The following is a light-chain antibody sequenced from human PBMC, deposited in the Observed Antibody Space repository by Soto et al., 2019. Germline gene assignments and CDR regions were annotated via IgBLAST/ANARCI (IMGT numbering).Light chain of an antibody. Sequence: ETVMTQSPATLSVSPGEKATLSCRAGQNINSTLAWYQQKPGQAPRLLIAGASIRATDVPARFSGSGSGTEFTLTINSLQSEDFAVYFCQQYNNWPLYTFGQGTKLEIK. V-gene: IGKV3-15*01. CDR3: QQYNNWPLYT. CDR2: GAS. J-gene: IGKJ2*01. CDR1: QNINST.